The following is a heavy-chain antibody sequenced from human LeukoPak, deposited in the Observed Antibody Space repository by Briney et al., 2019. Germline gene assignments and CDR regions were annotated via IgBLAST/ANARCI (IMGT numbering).Heavy chain of an antibody. CDR3: AREYISGWKHFDY. V-gene: IGHV4-4*02. D-gene: IGHD6-19*01. CDR1: GGSISSSNW. CDR2: IYHSGST. Sequence: SETLSLTCAVSGGSISSSNWWSWVRQPPGKGLEWIGEIYHSGSTNYNPSLKSRVTISVDKSKNQFSLNLSSVTAADTAVYYCAREYISGWKHFDYWGQGTLVTVSS. J-gene: IGHJ4*02.